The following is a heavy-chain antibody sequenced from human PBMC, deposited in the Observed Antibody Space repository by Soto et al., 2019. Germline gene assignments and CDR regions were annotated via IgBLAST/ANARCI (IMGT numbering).Heavy chain of an antibody. CDR2: SYYSGST. V-gene: IGHV4-31*03. D-gene: IGHD3-3*01. Sequence: QVQLQESGPGLVKPSQTLSLTCTVSGGSISSGGYSWNWIRQHPGKGLEWIGYSYYSGSTHYNPSLKSRVTISVDTSKNQFSLKLRSMTAADTAVYFCARCRRFLKWSGPCDYWGQGTLVTVSS. CDR3: ARCRRFLKWSGPCDY. CDR1: GGSISSGGYS. J-gene: IGHJ4*02.